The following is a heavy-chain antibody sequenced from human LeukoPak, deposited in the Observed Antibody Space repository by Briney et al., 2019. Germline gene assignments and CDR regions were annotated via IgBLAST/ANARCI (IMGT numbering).Heavy chain of an antibody. D-gene: IGHD4-23*01. Sequence: SETLSLTCTVSGGSISSFYWSWIRQPPGKGLEWIGYIYYSGSTNYNPSLKSRVTISVDTSKNQFSLKLSSVTAADTAVYYCARWTYGGRYFDYWGQGTLVTVSS. CDR1: GGSISSFY. V-gene: IGHV4-59*12. J-gene: IGHJ4*02. CDR3: ARWTYGGRYFDY. CDR2: IYYSGST.